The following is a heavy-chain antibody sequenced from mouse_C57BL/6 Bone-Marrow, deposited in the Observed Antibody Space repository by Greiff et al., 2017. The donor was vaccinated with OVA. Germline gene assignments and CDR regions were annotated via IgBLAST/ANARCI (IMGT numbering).Heavy chain of an antibody. CDR3: ARSGYYVSEGAMDY. CDR1: GYTFTSYW. Sequence: QVQLQQPGAELVKPGASVKMSCKASGYTFTSYWITWVKQRPGQGLEWIGDIYPGSGSTNYNEKFKSKATLTVDTSSSTAYMQLSSLTSEDSAVYYCARSGYYVSEGAMDYWGQGTSVTVSS. D-gene: IGHD1-1*01. V-gene: IGHV1-55*01. CDR2: IYPGSGST. J-gene: IGHJ4*01.